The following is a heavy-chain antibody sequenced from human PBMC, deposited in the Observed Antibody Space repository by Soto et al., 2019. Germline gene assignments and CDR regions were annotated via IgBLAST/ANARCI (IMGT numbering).Heavy chain of an antibody. CDR2: ISAYNGNT. Sequence: ASVKVSCKASGYTFTSYGISWVRQAPGQGLEWMGWISAYNGNTNYAQKLQGRVTMTTDTSTSTAYMELRSLRSDDTAVYYCARSRGYSGYDYFALDRHDAFDIWGQGIMVTVSS. V-gene: IGHV1-18*01. CDR3: ARSRGYSGYDYFALDRHDAFDI. D-gene: IGHD5-12*01. CDR1: GYTFTSYG. J-gene: IGHJ3*02.